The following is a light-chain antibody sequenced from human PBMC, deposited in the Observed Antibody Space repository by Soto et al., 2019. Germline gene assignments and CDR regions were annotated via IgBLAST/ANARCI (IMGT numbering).Light chain of an antibody. V-gene: IGKV1-27*01. J-gene: IGKJ4*01. CDR1: QGISNF. Sequence: DIQMTQSPSSLSASVGDRVIITCRASQGISNFLAWYQQKPGKVPKVLIYAASTLQSGVPSRFSGSGSGTYFTLTINSLQPEDVATYYCQKYKNAPLTFGGGTKVELK. CDR2: AAS. CDR3: QKYKNAPLT.